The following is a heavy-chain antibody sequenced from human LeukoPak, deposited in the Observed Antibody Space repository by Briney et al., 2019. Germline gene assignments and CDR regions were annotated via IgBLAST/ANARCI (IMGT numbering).Heavy chain of an antibody. CDR1: GSTFSSYS. Sequence: GGSLRLSCAASGSTFSSYSMNWVRQAPGKGLEWVSSISSSSSYIYYADSVKGRFTISRDNAKNSLYLQMNSLRAEDTAVYYCARDEVLTGPYAFDYWGQGTLVTVSS. CDR3: ARDEVLTGPYAFDY. CDR2: ISSSSSYI. J-gene: IGHJ4*02. D-gene: IGHD3-9*01. V-gene: IGHV3-21*01.